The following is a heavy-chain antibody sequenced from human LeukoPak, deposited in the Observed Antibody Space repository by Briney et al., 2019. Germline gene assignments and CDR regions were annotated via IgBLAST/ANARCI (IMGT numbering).Heavy chain of an antibody. CDR2: VNPSGGST. J-gene: IGHJ4*02. V-gene: IGHV1-46*01. Sequence: GASVKVSCKASGYTFTNYYMHWVRQAPGQGLEWMGVVNPSGGSTSYAQKFQGRVTMTRDTSTSTVYMELSSLRSEDTAVYYCARVEMATIFSVFDYWGQGTLVTVSS. CDR1: GYTFTNYY. D-gene: IGHD5-24*01. CDR3: ARVEMATIFSVFDY.